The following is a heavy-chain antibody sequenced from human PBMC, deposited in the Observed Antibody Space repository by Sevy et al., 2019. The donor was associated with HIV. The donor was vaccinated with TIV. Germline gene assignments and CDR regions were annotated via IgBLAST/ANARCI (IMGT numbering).Heavy chain of an antibody. J-gene: IGHJ4*02. D-gene: IGHD2-2*01. Sequence: ASVKVSCKTSGYTFTSYDINWVRQATGQGLEWMGYMNPNTGYTGYAQKFQGRFTMTRDTSISTAYMELRSLRSEDTAVYYCAIVPREEFAVWGQGTLVTVSS. CDR3: AIVPREEFAV. V-gene: IGHV1-8*01. CDR1: GYTFTSYD. CDR2: MNPNTGYT.